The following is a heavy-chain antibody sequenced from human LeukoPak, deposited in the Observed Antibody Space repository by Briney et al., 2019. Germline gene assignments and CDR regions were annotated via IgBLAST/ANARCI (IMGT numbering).Heavy chain of an antibody. CDR1: GFTFSSYE. J-gene: IGHJ4*02. Sequence: GGSLRLSCAASGFTFSSYEMNWVRQAPGKGLEWVSYISSSGSTTYYADSVKGRFTISRDNAKNSLYLQMNSLRAEDTAVYYCAGFSGWYRTFDYWGQGTLVTVSS. CDR2: ISSSGSTT. D-gene: IGHD6-19*01. CDR3: AGFSGWYRTFDY. V-gene: IGHV3-48*03.